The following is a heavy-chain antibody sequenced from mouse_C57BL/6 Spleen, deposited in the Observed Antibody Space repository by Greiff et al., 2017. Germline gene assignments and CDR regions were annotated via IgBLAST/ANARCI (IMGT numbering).Heavy chain of an antibody. D-gene: IGHD2-4*01. CDR1: GYAFSSYW. J-gene: IGHJ3*01. Sequence: VMLVESGAELVKPGASVKISCKASGYAFSSYWMNWVKQRPGKGLEWIGQIYPGDGDTNYNGKFKGKATLTADKSSSTAYMQLSSLTSEDSAVYFCARLDYDEGFAYWGQGTLVTVSA. CDR2: IYPGDGDT. V-gene: IGHV1-80*01. CDR3: ARLDYDEGFAY.